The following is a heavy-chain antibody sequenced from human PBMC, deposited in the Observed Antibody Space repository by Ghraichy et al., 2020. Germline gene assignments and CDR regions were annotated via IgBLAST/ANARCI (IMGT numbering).Heavy chain of an antibody. Sequence: SQTLSLTCTVSGGSISSYYWSWIRQPPGKGLEWIGYIYYSGSTNYNPSLKSRVTISVDTSKNQFSLKLSSVTAADTAVYYCASITAMAPYYYGMYVWGQGTTVTVSS. D-gene: IGHD5-18*01. CDR2: IYYSGST. J-gene: IGHJ6*02. V-gene: IGHV4-59*01. CDR1: GGSISSYY. CDR3: ASITAMAPYYYGMYV.